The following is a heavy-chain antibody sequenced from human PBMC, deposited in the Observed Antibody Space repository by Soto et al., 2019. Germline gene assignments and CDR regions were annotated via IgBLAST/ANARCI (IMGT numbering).Heavy chain of an antibody. D-gene: IGHD6-6*01. V-gene: IGHV1-18*01. CDR3: ARDEVPYSSSSGYYYYYYAMDV. CDR2: ISAYNGNT. CDR1: GYTFTSYG. Sequence: QVQLVQSGGEVKKPGASVKVSCKASGYTFTSYGISWVRQAPGQGLEWMGWISAYNGNTNFAQNLQGRVTMTTDTFTDTADMELGSLRSDDTAVYYCARDEVPYSSSSGYYYYYYAMDVWGQGTTVTVSS. J-gene: IGHJ6*02.